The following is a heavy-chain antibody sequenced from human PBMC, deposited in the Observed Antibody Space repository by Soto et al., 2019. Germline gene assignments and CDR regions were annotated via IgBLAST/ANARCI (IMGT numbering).Heavy chain of an antibody. CDR3: VRPGLTVPGTRYFDH. D-gene: IGHD6-19*01. CDR1: GFTFNSYA. J-gene: IGHJ4*02. Sequence: EVQLLESGGAFVQPGGSLRLSCAASGFTFNSYAMSWVRQAPGKGLEWGSAISSDGTAIQYADSVKGRFTISKDNSNDMLYLQMNSLRAEDTAVYYCVRPGLTVPGTRYFDHWGQGALVTVSS. V-gene: IGHV3-23*01. CDR2: ISSDGTAI.